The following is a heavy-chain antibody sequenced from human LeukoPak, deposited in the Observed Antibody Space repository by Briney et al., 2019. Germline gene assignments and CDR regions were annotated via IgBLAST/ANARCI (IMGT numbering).Heavy chain of an antibody. CDR3: AIYIWSVLRHYYMGV. J-gene: IGHJ6*03. V-gene: IGHV3-11*04. Sequence: GGSLRLSCAASGFTFSDYYMSWIRQAPGKGLEWVSYISSSGSTIYYADSVKGRFTISRDNAKNSLYLQMNSRRAEGRALYYRAIYIWSVLRHYYMGVWDKGTTLTVSS. CDR2: ISSSGSTI. D-gene: IGHD2-8*02. CDR1: GFTFSDYY.